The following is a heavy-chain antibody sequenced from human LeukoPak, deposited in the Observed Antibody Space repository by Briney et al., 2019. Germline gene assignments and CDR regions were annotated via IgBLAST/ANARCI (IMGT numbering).Heavy chain of an antibody. Sequence: NPGGSLRLSCAASGFTFSDYYMSWIRQAPGKGLEWVSYISSSGSTIYYADSVKGRFTISRDNAKNSLYLQMNSLRAEDTAVYYCARGEAYSSSWYGGDFDYWGQGTLVTVSS. CDR3: ARGEAYSSSWYGGDFDY. V-gene: IGHV3-11*04. D-gene: IGHD6-13*01. J-gene: IGHJ4*02. CDR1: GFTFSDYY. CDR2: ISSSGSTI.